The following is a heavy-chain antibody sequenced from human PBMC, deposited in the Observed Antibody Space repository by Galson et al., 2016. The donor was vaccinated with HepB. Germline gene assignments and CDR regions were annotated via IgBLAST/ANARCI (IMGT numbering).Heavy chain of an antibody. CDR3: SRSRGWFDS. CDR1: GFHFSGST. D-gene: IGHD3-10*01. CDR2: IRSKTYNYAT. V-gene: IGHV3-73*01. J-gene: IGHJ5*01. Sequence: SLRLSCAASGFHFSGSTLHWVRQAPGKGLEWVGRIRSKTYNYATQYAVSVEGRFSISRDEVKTTAYLEMNNLKTEDTAMYYCSRSRGWFDSWSQGTLVIVSS.